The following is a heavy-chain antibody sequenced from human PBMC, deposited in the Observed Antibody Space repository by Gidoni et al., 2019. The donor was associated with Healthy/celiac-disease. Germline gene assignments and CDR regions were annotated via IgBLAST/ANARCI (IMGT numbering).Heavy chain of an antibody. Sequence: GLEWVANIKQDGSEKYYVDSVKGRFTISRDNAKNSLYLQMNSLRAEDTAVYYCARGTPYNWNGRFDYWGQGTLVTVSS. J-gene: IGHJ4*02. V-gene: IGHV3-7*04. CDR3: ARGTPYNWNGRFDY. D-gene: IGHD1-1*01. CDR2: IKQDGSEK.